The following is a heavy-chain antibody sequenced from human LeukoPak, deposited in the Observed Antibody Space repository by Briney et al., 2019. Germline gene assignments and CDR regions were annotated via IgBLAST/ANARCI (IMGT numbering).Heavy chain of an antibody. D-gene: IGHD3-10*01. CDR3: ARSMEGSGSYLDY. J-gene: IGHJ4*02. V-gene: IGHV4-59*01. CDR2: IYYSGST. CDR1: GSSISSYY. Sequence: SETLSLTCTVSGSSISSYYWSWIRQPPGKGLEWIGYIYYSGSTNYNPSLKSRVTISVDTSKNQFSLKLSSVTAADTAVYYCARSMEGSGSYLDYWGQGTLVTVSS.